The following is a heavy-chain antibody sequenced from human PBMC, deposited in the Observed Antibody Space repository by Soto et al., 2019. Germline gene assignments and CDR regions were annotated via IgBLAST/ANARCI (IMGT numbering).Heavy chain of an antibody. V-gene: IGHV3-30*18. D-gene: IGHD5-12*01. CDR1: GITLNNSG. CDR2: ISHDGSEQ. Sequence: VQLVESGGGVVQPGRSLRLSCRVSGITLNNSGIHWVRQAPGKGLEWMAVISHDGSEQYYADSMKGRLNISRDNSKNTVNRQMNSLRGEDTAIYYCVKDRVPGAYGHYYGMDVWGQGTTVTVSS. J-gene: IGHJ6*02. CDR3: VKDRVPGAYGHYYGMDV.